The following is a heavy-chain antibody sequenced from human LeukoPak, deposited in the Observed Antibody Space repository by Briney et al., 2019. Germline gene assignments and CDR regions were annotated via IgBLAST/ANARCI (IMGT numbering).Heavy chain of an antibody. J-gene: IGHJ6*02. CDR3: ARDKIFAHDYYYYGMDV. V-gene: IGHV3-21*01. CDR1: GFTFSSYS. CDR2: ISSSSSYI. Sequence: GGSLRLSCAASGFTFSSYSMNWVRQAPGKGLEWVSSISSSSSYIYYADSVKGRFTISRDNAKNSLYLQMNSLRAEDTAVYYCARDKIFAHDYYYYGMDVWGQGTTVTVSS.